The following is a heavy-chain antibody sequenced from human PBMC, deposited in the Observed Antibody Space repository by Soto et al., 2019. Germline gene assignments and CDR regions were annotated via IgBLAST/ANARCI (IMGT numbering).Heavy chain of an antibody. V-gene: IGHV4-31*03. CDR2: IYYSGST. J-gene: IGHJ4*02. Sequence: SETLSLTCTVSGGSISSGGYYWSWIRQHPGKGLEWIGYIYYSGSTYYNPSLKSRVTISVDTSKNQFSLKLSSVTAADTAVYYCARATGQQLVPILLRIFDYWGQGTLVTVSS. CDR1: GGSISSGGYY. CDR3: ARATGQQLVPILLRIFDY. D-gene: IGHD6-13*01.